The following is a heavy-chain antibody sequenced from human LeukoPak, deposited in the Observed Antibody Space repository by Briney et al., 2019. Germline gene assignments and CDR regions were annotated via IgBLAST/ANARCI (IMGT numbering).Heavy chain of an antibody. Sequence: ASVKVSCKASGYTFTGYYMHWVRQAPGQGLEWMGWINPNSGGTNYAQKFQGRVTMTRDTSISTVYMELSRLRSDDTAVYYCAREYYDSSGSYEGYNWFDPWGQGTLVTVSS. CDR3: AREYYDSSGSYEGYNWFDP. D-gene: IGHD3-22*01. CDR2: INPNSGGT. CDR1: GYTFTGYY. J-gene: IGHJ5*02. V-gene: IGHV1-2*02.